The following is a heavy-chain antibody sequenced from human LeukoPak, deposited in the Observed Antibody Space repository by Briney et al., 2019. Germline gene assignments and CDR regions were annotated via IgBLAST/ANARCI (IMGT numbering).Heavy chain of an antibody. D-gene: IGHD2-2*01. CDR1: GFTFSSYG. Sequence: PGRSLRLSCAASGFTFSSYGMHWVRQAPGKGLEWVSVIWYDGSNKYYADSVKGRFTISRDNSKNTLHLQMDSVRVEDTGLYYCARGYTYQMLDYWGQGTLVTVST. J-gene: IGHJ4*02. V-gene: IGHV3-33*01. CDR2: IWYDGSNK. CDR3: ARGYTYQMLDY.